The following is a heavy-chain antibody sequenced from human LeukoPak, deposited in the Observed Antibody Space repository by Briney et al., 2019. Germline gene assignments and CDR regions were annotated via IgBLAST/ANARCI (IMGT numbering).Heavy chain of an antibody. Sequence: PSETLSLTCTVSGASVSSYYWSWVRQPAGKGLEWLGHIDTSGRTNYNPSLKSRVTMSVDTSKNQFSLKLSSVTAADTAVYYCARGDSSGYYYKFDYWGQGTLVTVSS. CDR1: GASVSSYY. D-gene: IGHD3-22*01. CDR2: IDTSGRT. V-gene: IGHV4-4*07. J-gene: IGHJ4*02. CDR3: ARGDSSGYYYKFDY.